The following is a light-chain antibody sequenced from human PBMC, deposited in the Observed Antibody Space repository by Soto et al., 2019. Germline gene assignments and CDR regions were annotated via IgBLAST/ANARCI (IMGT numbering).Light chain of an antibody. CDR2: EVT. CDR1: SSDVGGYNY. Sequence: QSVLTQPPSASGSPGQSVTISCTGTSSDVGGYNYVSWYQQHPGKAPKLMVYEVTKRPSGVPDRLSGSKSGNTASLTVSGLQADDEADYYCSSRAGSAPYVCGTGTKGTVL. V-gene: IGLV2-8*01. J-gene: IGLJ1*01. CDR3: SSRAGSAPYV.